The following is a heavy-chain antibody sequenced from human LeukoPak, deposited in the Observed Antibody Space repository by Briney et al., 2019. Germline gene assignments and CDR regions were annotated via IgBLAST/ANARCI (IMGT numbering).Heavy chain of an antibody. Sequence: PGGSLRLSCAASGFTFSSYGMSWVRQAPGKGLEWVSGINTSGGTTYYADSVKGRFTISRDNSKNTLYLQMNSLRADDTAAYYCAKSSLEGYGDSYYYYYYYMDVWGKGTTVTVSS. D-gene: IGHD4-17*01. V-gene: IGHV3-23*01. CDR3: AKSSLEGYGDSYYYYYYYMDV. J-gene: IGHJ6*03. CDR2: INTSGGTT. CDR1: GFTFSSYG.